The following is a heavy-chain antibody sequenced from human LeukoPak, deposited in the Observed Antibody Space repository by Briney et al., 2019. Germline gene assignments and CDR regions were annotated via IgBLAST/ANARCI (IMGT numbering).Heavy chain of an antibody. CDR3: ARSYYYGSGSYVPFDY. V-gene: IGHV3-33*01. CDR1: GFTFSSYG. Sequence: GGSLRLSCAASGFTFSSYGMHWVRQAPGKGLEWVAVIWYDGSNKYYADSVKGRFTISRDNSKNTLYLQMNSLRAEDTAVYYCARSYYYGSGSYVPFDYWGQGTLVTVSS. J-gene: IGHJ4*02. D-gene: IGHD3-10*01. CDR2: IWYDGSNK.